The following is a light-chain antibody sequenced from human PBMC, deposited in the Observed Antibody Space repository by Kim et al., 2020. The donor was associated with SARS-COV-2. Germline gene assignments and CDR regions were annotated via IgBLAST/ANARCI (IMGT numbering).Light chain of an antibody. CDR3: QVWDSSSDHPYV. Sequence: PGKTARITCGGNNIGRKSVPWYQQKPGQAPVLVIYYDSDRPSGIPERFSGSNSGNTATLTISRVEAGDEADYHCQVWDSSSDHPYVFGTGTKVTVL. J-gene: IGLJ1*01. CDR2: YDS. V-gene: IGLV3-21*04. CDR1: NIGRKS.